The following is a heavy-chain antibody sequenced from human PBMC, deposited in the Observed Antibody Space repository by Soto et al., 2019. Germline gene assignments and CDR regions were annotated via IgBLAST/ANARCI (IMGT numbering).Heavy chain of an antibody. V-gene: IGHV6-1*01. CDR3: ARGDIVVVPAATPAKSYYYYYMAV. J-gene: IGHJ6*03. Sequence: PSQTLSLTCAISGDSVSSNSAAWNWIRQSPSRGLEWLGRTYYRSKWYNDYAVSVKSRITINPDTSKNQFSLQLNSVTPEDTAVYYCARGDIVVVPAATPAKSYYYYYMAVWGKGTTVTVSS. CDR1: GDSVSSNSAA. D-gene: IGHD2-2*01. CDR2: TYYRSKWYN.